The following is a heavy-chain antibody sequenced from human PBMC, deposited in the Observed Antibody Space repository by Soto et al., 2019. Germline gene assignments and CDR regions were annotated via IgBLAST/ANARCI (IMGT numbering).Heavy chain of an antibody. CDR3: AREGRIAAAGRFDY. CDR1: GFTFSDYY. V-gene: IGHV3-11*05. Sequence: GGSLRLSCAASGFTFSDYYMSWIRQAPGKGLEWVSYISSSSSYTNYADSVKGRFTISRDNAKNSLYLQMNSLRAADTAIYYCAREGRIAAAGRFDYWGQGTLVTVSS. D-gene: IGHD6-13*01. CDR2: ISSSSSYT. J-gene: IGHJ4*02.